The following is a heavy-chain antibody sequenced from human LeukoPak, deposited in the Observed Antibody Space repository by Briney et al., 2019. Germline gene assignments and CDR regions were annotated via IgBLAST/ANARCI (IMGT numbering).Heavy chain of an antibody. CDR2: IRYDGTNE. CDR3: ARVEAVYYYGSASPYSPY. D-gene: IGHD3-10*01. Sequence: GGSLRLSCAASGFAFSSYGMHWVRQAPGKGLEWVTFIRYDGTNEYYADSVRGRFTISRDNSKNTLYLQMNSLRPEDTAVYYCARVEAVYYYGSASPYSPYWGQGTLVTVSS. CDR1: GFAFSSYG. V-gene: IGHV3-30*02. J-gene: IGHJ4*02.